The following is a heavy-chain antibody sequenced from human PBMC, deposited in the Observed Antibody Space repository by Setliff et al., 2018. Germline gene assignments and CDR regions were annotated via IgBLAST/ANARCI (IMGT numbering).Heavy chain of an antibody. Sequence: PSETLSLTCVVYGGSITGHYWSWIRQPPGRGLEWIGSVYYSGDTYYNPSLKSRVTISVDTSKNQFSLMLTSVTAADTAIYYCAGRPQNTPMGPCDYWGQGTLVTVSS. CDR2: VYYSGDT. D-gene: IGHD5-18*01. J-gene: IGHJ4*02. V-gene: IGHV4-59*11. CDR1: GGSITGHY. CDR3: AGRPQNTPMGPCDY.